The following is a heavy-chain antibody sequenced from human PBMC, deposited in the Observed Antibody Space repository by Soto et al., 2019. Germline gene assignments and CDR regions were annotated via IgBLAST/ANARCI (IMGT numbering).Heavy chain of an antibody. J-gene: IGHJ6*02. CDR3: ARRGSRITIFGVVMDYYGMDV. CDR1: GYSFTSYW. CDR2: IYPGDSDT. V-gene: IGHV5-51*01. Sequence: GESLKISCKGSGYSFTSYWIGWVRQMPGKGLEWMGIIYPGDSDTRYSPSFQGQVTISADKSIRTAYLQWSSLKASDTAMYYCARRGSRITIFGVVMDYYGMDVWGQGTTVTVSS. D-gene: IGHD3-3*01.